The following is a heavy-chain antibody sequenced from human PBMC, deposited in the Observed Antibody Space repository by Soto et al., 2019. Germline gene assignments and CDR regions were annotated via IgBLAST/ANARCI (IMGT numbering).Heavy chain of an antibody. D-gene: IGHD3-9*01. CDR2: IWNDGSTK. CDR3: ASVLRYFDWDYAFDI. V-gene: IGHV3-33*01. Sequence: QVQLVESGGGVVQPGRSLRLSCAASGFTFRTYGMHWVRQAPGKGLEWVAVIWNDGSTKYYADSVKGRFTISRDDSKNTLYLQMNSLRAEDMAVYYCASVLRYFDWDYAFDIWGQGTMVTVSS. J-gene: IGHJ3*02. CDR1: GFTFRTYG.